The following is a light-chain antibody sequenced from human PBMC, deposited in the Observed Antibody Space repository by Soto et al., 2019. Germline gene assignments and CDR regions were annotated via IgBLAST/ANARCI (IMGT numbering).Light chain of an antibody. V-gene: IGLV1-47*01. Sequence: QSVPTQPPSASGTPGQRVTVSCCGSSANIGSNSVYWYQQLPGTAPKLLIYRNNQRPSGVHDRFSGSKSGTSASLAIGGLRSEDEADYYCAAWDDSLSGYVFGTGTKLTVL. J-gene: IGLJ1*01. CDR2: RNN. CDR1: SANIGSNS. CDR3: AAWDDSLSGYV.